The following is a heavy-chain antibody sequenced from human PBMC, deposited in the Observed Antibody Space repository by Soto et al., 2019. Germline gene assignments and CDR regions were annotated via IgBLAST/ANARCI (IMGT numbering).Heavy chain of an antibody. CDR1: GTTFPSKE. D-gene: IGHD3-22*01. CDR3: ARERASYYDSSGYGGYYFDY. CDR2: INPSGGST. V-gene: IGHV1-46*01. Sequence: SGKATCEESGTTFPSKETLRVRKPPGQRLEWMGIINPSGGSTSYAQKFQGRVTMTRDTSTSTVYMELSSLRSEDTAVYYCARERASYYDSSGYGGYYFDYWGQGTLVTVSS. J-gene: IGHJ4*02.